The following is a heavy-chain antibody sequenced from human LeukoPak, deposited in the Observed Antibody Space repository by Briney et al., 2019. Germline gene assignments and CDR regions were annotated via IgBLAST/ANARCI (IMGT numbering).Heavy chain of an antibody. D-gene: IGHD2-2*01. CDR1: GFTFSSYA. CDR2: ISGSGGST. CDR3: AKLGPRYCSSTSCYDY. Sequence: PGGSLRLSCAASGFTFSSYAMSWVRQAPRKGLEWVSAISGSGGSTYYADSVKGRFTISRDNSKNTLYLQMNSLRAEDTAVYYCAKLGPRYCSSTSCYDYWGQGTLVTVSS. J-gene: IGHJ4*02. V-gene: IGHV3-23*01.